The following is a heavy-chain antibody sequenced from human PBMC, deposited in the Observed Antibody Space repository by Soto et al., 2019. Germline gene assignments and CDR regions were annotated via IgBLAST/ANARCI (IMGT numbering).Heavy chain of an antibody. J-gene: IGHJ4*02. CDR2: ISSSGSTI. Sequence: QVQLVESGGGLVKPGGSLRLSCAASGFTFSDYYMSWIRQAPGKGLEWVSYISSSGSTIYYADSVKGRFTISRDNAKNSLYLQMKSLRAEDTAVYYGARESTYLRGYGYGVFFDYWGQGTLVTVSS. V-gene: IGHV3-11*01. D-gene: IGHD5-18*01. CDR3: ARESTYLRGYGYGVFFDY. CDR1: GFTFSDYY.